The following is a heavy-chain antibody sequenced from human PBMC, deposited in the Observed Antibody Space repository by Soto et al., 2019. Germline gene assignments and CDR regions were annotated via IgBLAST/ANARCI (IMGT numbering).Heavy chain of an antibody. V-gene: IGHV1-3*01. CDR2: INAGNGNT. Sequence: GASVKVSCKASGYTFTSYAMHWVRQAPGQRLEWMGWINAGNGNTKYSQKFQGRVTITRDTSASTAHMELSSLRSEDTAVYYCARSLTTVTSPYYYYYMDVWGKGTTVTVSS. CDR3: ARSLTTVTSPYYYYYMDV. CDR1: GYTFTSYA. D-gene: IGHD4-17*01. J-gene: IGHJ6*03.